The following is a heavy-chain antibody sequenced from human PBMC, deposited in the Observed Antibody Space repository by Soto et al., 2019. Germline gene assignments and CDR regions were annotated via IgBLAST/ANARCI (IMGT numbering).Heavy chain of an antibody. D-gene: IGHD5-12*01. CDR1: GGTFSSYA. V-gene: IGHV1-69*12. Sequence: QVQLVQSGAEVKKPGSSVKVSCKASGGTFSSYAISWVRQAPGQGLEWMGGSIPLFGTANYAQKFQGRVPITADESTRTAYMELSSMRYEDTAVYYCARAGLGYSGYGPEDNGDYVGFYYFDNWGQGTLVTASS. J-gene: IGHJ4*02. CDR2: SIPLFGTA. CDR3: ARAGLGYSGYGPEDNGDYVGFYYFDN.